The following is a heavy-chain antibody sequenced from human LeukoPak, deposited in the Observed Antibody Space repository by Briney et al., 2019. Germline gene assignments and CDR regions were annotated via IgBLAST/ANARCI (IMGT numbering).Heavy chain of an antibody. Sequence: GGSLRLSCAASGFTFSSYWMSWVRQAPGKELEWVANIKQDGSEKYYVDSVKGRFTISRDNAKNSLYLQMNSLRAEDTAVYYCARRVASANDAFDIWGQGTMVTVSS. CDR1: GFTFSSYW. J-gene: IGHJ3*02. V-gene: IGHV3-7*01. CDR3: ARRVASANDAFDI. D-gene: IGHD6-13*01. CDR2: IKQDGSEK.